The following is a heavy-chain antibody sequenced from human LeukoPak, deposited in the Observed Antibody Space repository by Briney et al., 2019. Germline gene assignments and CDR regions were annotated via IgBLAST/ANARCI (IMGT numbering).Heavy chain of an antibody. Sequence: GGSLRLSCVASGFSFSSHGMHWVRQAPGKGLEWVAFIRYDGSNKYYADSVKGRFTISRDNSKNTLYLQMNSLRAEDTAVYYCAKDIEAAVPAALDYWGQGTLVTVSS. CDR3: AKDIEAAVPAALDY. V-gene: IGHV3-30*02. J-gene: IGHJ4*02. D-gene: IGHD2-2*01. CDR2: IRYDGSNK. CDR1: GFSFSSHG.